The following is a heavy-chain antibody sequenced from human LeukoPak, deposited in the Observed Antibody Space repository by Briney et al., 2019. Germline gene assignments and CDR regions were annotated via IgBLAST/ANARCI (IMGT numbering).Heavy chain of an antibody. CDR1: GDTFRRYA. D-gene: IGHD3-22*01. CDR2: LNPNTGDT. CDR3: ARFYYDSSGPPSYFADNY. Sequence: ASVKVSCKTSGDTFRRYAIIWVRQAPGQGLEWMGCLNPNTGDTRHAQKFQGRVTLTRDTAISTAYMELSGLRSDDTALYYCARFYYDSSGPPSYFADNYWGQGTLVIVSS. V-gene: IGHV1-2*02. J-gene: IGHJ4*02.